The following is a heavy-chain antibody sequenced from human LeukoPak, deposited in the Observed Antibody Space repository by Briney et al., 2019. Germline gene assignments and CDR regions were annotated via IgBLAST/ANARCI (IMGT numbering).Heavy chain of an antibody. CDR3: ARQGSNRYFDY. J-gene: IGHJ4*02. Sequence: GESLKISCKGSGYSFTNSWIAWVRQMPGKGLEWRGIIYPGDSDARYSPSFQGQVTISADKSISTAYLQWNSLKASDTAMYYCARQGSNRYFDYWGQGTLVTVSS. V-gene: IGHV5-51*01. CDR2: IYPGDSDA. D-gene: IGHD6-13*01. CDR1: GYSFTNSW.